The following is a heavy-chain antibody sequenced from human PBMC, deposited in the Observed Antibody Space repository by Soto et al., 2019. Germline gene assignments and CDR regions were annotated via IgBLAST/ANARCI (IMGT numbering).Heavy chain of an antibody. CDR1: GYTFTSYG. V-gene: IGHV1-18*01. CDR2: ISAHNGNT. D-gene: IGHD1-1*01. CDR3: GRGRYGDY. J-gene: IGHJ4*02. Sequence: QVHLVQSGAEVKKPGASVKVSCKASGYTFTSYGITWVRQAPGQGLEWMGWISAHNGNTDYAQKLQGRAIVTRDTSATTAYMPLRSPRSDERAVNYCGRGRYGDYWGQGARVSVSS.